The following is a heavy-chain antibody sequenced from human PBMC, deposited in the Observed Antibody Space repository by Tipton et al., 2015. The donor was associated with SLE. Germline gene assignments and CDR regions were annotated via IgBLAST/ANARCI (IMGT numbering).Heavy chain of an antibody. V-gene: IGHV3-33*01. CDR2: IWYDGSNK. CDR1: GFTFSSYG. Sequence: SLRLSCAASGFTFSSYGMHWVRQAPGKGLEWVAVIWYDGSNKYYADSVKGRFTTSRDNSKNTLYLQMNSLRAEDTAVYYCARDLRLEYSSSWDYFDYWGQGTLVTVSS. J-gene: IGHJ4*02. D-gene: IGHD6-6*01. CDR3: ARDLRLEYSSSWDYFDY.